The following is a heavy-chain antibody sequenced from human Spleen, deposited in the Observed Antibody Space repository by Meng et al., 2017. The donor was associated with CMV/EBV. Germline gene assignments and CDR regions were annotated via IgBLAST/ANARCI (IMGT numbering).Heavy chain of an antibody. CDR3: AKGGSSALSYYYGMDV. V-gene: IGHV3-9*01. J-gene: IGHJ6*02. D-gene: IGHD6-13*01. CDR1: GFTFDDYA. Sequence: SLKISCAASGFTFDDYAMHWVRQAPGKGLEWVSGISWNSGSIGYADSVKGRFTISRDNAKNSLYLQMNSLRAEDTALYYCAKGGSSALSYYYGMDVWGQGTTVTVSS. CDR2: ISWNSGSI.